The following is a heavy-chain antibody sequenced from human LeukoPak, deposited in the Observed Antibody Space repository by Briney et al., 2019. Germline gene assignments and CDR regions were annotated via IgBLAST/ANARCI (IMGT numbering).Heavy chain of an antibody. Sequence: TGGSLRLSCAASGFTFSSYAMSWVRQAPGKGLEWVSAISGSGGSTYYADSVKGRFTISRDNSKNTLYLQMNSLRAEDTAVYYCAKDLFSGWYSGFDYWGQRTLVTVSS. CDR3: AKDLFSGWYSGFDY. V-gene: IGHV3-23*01. CDR1: GFTFSSYA. CDR2: ISGSGGST. D-gene: IGHD6-19*01. J-gene: IGHJ4*02.